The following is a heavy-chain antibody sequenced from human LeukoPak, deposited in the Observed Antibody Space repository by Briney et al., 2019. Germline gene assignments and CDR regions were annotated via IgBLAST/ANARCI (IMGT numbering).Heavy chain of an antibody. J-gene: IGHJ6*02. CDR3: ASWSIAAAVSRYYGMDV. CDR2: VNRDGSET. D-gene: IGHD6-13*01. V-gene: IGHV3-7*01. CDR1: GFALSSHW. Sequence: PGGSLRLSCAASGFALSSHWMTWVRQVPGRGPEWVANVNRDGSETYYLDSVKGRFTISRDNAKNSLYLQMNSLRAEDTAVYYCASWSIAAAVSRYYGMDVWGQGTTVTVSS.